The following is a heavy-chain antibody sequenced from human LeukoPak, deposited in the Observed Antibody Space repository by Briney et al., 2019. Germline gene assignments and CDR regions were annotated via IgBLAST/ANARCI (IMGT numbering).Heavy chain of an antibody. V-gene: IGHV1-69*13. CDR2: IIPIFGTA. D-gene: IGHD3-9*01. Sequence: SVKVSCKTSGGTFSSYAISWVRQAPGQGLEWMGGIIPIFGTANYAQKFQGRVTITADESTSTAYMELSSLRSEDTAVYYCARAPYDILTGYYLQGFDYWGQGTLVTVSS. CDR1: GGTFSSYA. J-gene: IGHJ4*02. CDR3: ARAPYDILTGYYLQGFDY.